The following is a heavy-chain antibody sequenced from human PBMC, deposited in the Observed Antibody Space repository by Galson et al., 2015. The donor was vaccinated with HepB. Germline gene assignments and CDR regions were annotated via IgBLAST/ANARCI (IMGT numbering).Heavy chain of an antibody. Sequence: SVKVSCKASGGTFSSYAIGWVRQAPGPGLEWMGGIIPIFGTANYAQKFQGRVTITADKSTSTAYMELSSLRSEDTAVYYCARTYDSSGYTDDYYYYGMDVWGQGTTVTVSS. D-gene: IGHD3-22*01. V-gene: IGHV1-69*06. CDR3: ARTYDSSGYTDDYYYYGMDV. J-gene: IGHJ6*02. CDR1: GGTFSSYA. CDR2: IIPIFGTA.